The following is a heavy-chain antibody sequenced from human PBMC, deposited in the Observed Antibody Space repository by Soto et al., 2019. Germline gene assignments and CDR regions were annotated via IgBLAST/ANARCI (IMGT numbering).Heavy chain of an antibody. J-gene: IGHJ6*02. Sequence: QVQLVQSGAEVKKPGASVKVSCKASGYTFTSYYMHWVRLAPGQGLEWMGIINPDGGGTSYAQQFQGRVIMTRDTSTSTVYMEMRSLRSEDTDVYYCAVGGNYLSMDVWGQGTTVTVSS. V-gene: IGHV1-46*01. CDR2: INPDGGGT. CDR1: GYTFTSYY. D-gene: IGHD4-4*01. CDR3: AVGGNYLSMDV.